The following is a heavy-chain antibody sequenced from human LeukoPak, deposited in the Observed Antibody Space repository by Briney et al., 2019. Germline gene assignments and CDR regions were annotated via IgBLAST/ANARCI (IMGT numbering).Heavy chain of an antibody. CDR1: GFTFSSYG. CDR3: AKDISITMVRGGDY. CDR2: ISGSGGST. Sequence: GGSLRLSCAASGFTFSSYGMSWVRQAPGKGLEWVSAISGSGGSTYYADSVKGRFTISRDNSNNTLYLQMNSLRAEDTAVYYCAKDISITMVRGGDYWGQGTLVTVSS. J-gene: IGHJ4*02. D-gene: IGHD3-10*01. V-gene: IGHV3-23*01.